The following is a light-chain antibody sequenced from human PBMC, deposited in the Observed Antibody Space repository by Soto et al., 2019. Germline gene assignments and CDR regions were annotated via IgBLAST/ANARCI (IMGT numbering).Light chain of an antibody. CDR2: EGS. Sequence: QCVLTQPASVSGSPGQSITISCTGTSSDVGSYNLVSWYQQHPGKAPKLMIYEGSKRPSGVSNRFSGSKSGNTASLTISGLQAEDEADYYCCSYAGSLYVFGTGTRSPS. V-gene: IGLV2-23*01. CDR1: SSDVGSYNL. CDR3: CSYAGSLYV. J-gene: IGLJ1*01.